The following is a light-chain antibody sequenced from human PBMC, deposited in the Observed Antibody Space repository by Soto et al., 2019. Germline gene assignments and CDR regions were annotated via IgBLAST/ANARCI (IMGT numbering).Light chain of an antibody. CDR1: QSVLYNSNSKNY. V-gene: IGKV4-1*01. J-gene: IGKJ5*01. CDR2: WAS. Sequence: DIVMTQSPDSLAVSLGERATINCKSSQSVLYNSNSKNYLAWYQQKPGQPPKLLIYWASTRESGVPDRFSGSGSGTDFTLTISTLQAEDVAVYYCQQYYSTPITFGQGTRLEIK. CDR3: QQYYSTPIT.